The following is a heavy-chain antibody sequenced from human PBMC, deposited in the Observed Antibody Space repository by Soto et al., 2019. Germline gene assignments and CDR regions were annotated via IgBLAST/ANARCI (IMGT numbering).Heavy chain of an antibody. CDR2: IYYSGRT. CDR3: ARVSNSSGWYVEFFDY. Sequence: SETLSLTCTVSGGSISSYYWSWIRQPPGKGLEWIGYIYYSGRTNYNPSLKSRVTISGDTSKNQFSLKLSSVTAADTAVYYCARVSNSSGWYVEFFDYWGQGTLVTVSS. D-gene: IGHD6-19*01. V-gene: IGHV4-59*01. J-gene: IGHJ4*02. CDR1: GGSISSYY.